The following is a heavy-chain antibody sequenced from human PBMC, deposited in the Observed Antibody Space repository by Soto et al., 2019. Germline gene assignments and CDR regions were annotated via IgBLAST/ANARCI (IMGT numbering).Heavy chain of an antibody. J-gene: IGHJ4*02. CDR3: ARSPRRNYDILTGYYSDY. CDR1: GGSFSGYY. V-gene: IGHV4-34*01. D-gene: IGHD3-9*01. Sequence: SETLSLTCAVYGGSFSGYYWSWIRQPPGKGLEWIGEINHSGSTNYNPSLKSRVTISVDTSKNQFSLKLSSVTAADTAVYYCARSPRRNYDILTGYYSDYWGQGTLVTAPQ. CDR2: INHSGST.